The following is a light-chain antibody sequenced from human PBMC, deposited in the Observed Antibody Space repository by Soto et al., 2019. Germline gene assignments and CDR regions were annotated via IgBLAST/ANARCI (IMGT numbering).Light chain of an antibody. CDR1: QSISTY. CDR2: AAS. J-gene: IGKJ3*01. CDR3: HQYNSWPRGT. V-gene: IGKV1-39*01. Sequence: DIQMTQSPSSPSASVGDRVIITCRASQSISTYLNWYQQKPGKAPKLLIYAASSLQSGVPSRFSGSGSGTDFTLTISSLQPEDFAVYYCHQYNSWPRGTFGPGTKVEIK.